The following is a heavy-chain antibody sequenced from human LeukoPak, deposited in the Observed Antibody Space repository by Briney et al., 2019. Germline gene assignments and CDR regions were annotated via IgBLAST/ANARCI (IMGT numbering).Heavy chain of an antibody. CDR1: GYTFTGYY. D-gene: IGHD6-13*01. CDR3: ARGSSSPVPNFYY. CDR2: INPNNGGT. V-gene: IGHV1-2*02. Sequence: ASVKVSCKASGYTFTGYYMHWVRQAPGQGLEWMGWINPNNGGTSYAQKFQGRVTMTRDTSITTAYMELPTLTSDDTAVYYCARGSSSPVPNFYYWGQGTLVTVSS. J-gene: IGHJ4*02.